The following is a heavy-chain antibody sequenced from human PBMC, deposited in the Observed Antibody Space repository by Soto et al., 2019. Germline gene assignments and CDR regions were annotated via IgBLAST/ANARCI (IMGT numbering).Heavy chain of an antibody. Sequence: QVRLVESGGGVVQPGRSLRLSCAASGFTFSSYGMHWVRQAPGKGLEWVAVISYDGSNKYYADSVKGRFTISRDNSKNTLYLQMNSLRAEDTAVYYCAKDESGGQEWLFYGMDVWGQGTTVTVSS. CDR3: AKDESGGQEWLFYGMDV. CDR2: ISYDGSNK. V-gene: IGHV3-30*18. D-gene: IGHD3-3*01. CDR1: GFTFSSYG. J-gene: IGHJ6*02.